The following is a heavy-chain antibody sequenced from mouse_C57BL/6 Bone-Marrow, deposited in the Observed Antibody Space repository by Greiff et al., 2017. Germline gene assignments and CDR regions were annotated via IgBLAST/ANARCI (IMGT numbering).Heavy chain of an antibody. V-gene: IGHV1-64*01. CDR2: IHPNSGST. CDR1: GYTFTSYW. CDR3: ARGGLLRAAY. D-gene: IGHD1-1*01. Sequence: QVQLQQPGAELVKPGASVKLSCKASGYTFTSYWMHWVKQRPGQGLEWIGMIHPNSGSTNYHEKFKSKATLTVNNSSSTAYMQLSSLTSEDSAVYYCARGGLLRAAYWGQGTLVTVSA. J-gene: IGHJ3*01.